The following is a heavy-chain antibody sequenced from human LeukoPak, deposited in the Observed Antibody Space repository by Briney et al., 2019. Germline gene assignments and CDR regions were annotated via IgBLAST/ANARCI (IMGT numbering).Heavy chain of an antibody. D-gene: IGHD3-3*01. Sequence: SETLSLTYAVSGYSISIAYYWGWIRQPPGKGLEWVGRIFRGGSTSYNPSLMSRLTMSMDTSKNQFSLQLTSVTAADTAVYYCARYDSRGSGSTQLEYWGQGILVTISS. CDR1: GYSISIAYY. CDR2: IFRGGST. V-gene: IGHV4-38-2*01. CDR3: ARYDSRGSGSTQLEY. J-gene: IGHJ4*02.